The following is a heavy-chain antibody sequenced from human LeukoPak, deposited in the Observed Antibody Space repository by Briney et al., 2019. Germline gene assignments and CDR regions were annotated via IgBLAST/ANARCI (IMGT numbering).Heavy chain of an antibody. CDR1: GGSISSSNW. CDR2: IYYSGST. Sequence: SETLSLTCAVSGGSISSSNWWSWVRQPPGKGLEWIGSIYYSGSTYYNPSLKSRVTISVDTSKNQFSLKLSSVTAADTAVYYCARGRMASAGGVDYWGQGTLVTVSS. J-gene: IGHJ4*02. CDR3: ARGRMASAGGVDY. V-gene: IGHV4-4*02. D-gene: IGHD5-24*01.